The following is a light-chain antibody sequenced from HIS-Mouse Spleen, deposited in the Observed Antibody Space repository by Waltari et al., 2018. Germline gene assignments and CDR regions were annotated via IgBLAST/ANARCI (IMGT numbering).Light chain of an antibody. V-gene: IGLV3-10*01. Sequence: SYELTQPPSVSVSPGQTARITCSGDALPKTYAYWYQQKSGQAPVLVIYEDSKRPSGIPGGFSGSSSGTMASLTSSGAQVEDEATYYCYSTDSSGNHRVFGGGTKLTVL. J-gene: IGLJ2*01. CDR3: YSTDSSGNHRV. CDR1: ALPKTY. CDR2: EDS.